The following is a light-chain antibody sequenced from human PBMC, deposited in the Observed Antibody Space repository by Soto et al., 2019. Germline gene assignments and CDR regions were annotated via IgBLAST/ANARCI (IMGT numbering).Light chain of an antibody. CDR3: QQHSASPLT. Sequence: EIVMTQSPATLSVSPGERATLFCRASQSVRSNFLAWYQQKPGQAPSLLIYGASIRATGIPARFSGSGSGTEFTLTTNSLQSEDFAVYYCQQHSASPLTFGGGTKVEIK. CDR2: GAS. CDR1: QSVRSN. J-gene: IGKJ4*01. V-gene: IGKV3-15*01.